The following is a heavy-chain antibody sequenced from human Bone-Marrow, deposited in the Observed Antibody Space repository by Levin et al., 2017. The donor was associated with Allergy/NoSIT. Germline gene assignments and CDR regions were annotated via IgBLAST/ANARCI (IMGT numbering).Heavy chain of an antibody. V-gene: IGHV4-34*01. CDR1: GGSFSGHS. D-gene: IGHD1-26*01. CDR2: INHRGST. J-gene: IGHJ4*02. Sequence: PGGSLRLSCAVSGGSFSGHSWTWIRQSPGKGLQWIGEINHRGSTNYGPSLKSRVTISVDVSKHQFSLKLRSVTAADTAVYYCTRGRFSGSDFDGFDYWGQGSLVTVSA. CDR3: TRGRFSGSDFDGFDY.